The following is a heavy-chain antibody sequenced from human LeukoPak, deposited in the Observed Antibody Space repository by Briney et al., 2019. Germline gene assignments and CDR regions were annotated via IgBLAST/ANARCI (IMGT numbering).Heavy chain of an antibody. CDR2: IREERGQE. V-gene: IGHV3-7*03. D-gene: IGHD5-18*01. J-gene: IGHJ5*02. Sequence: PGGSLRLSCVASGLTVSNHWMSWVRQAPGKGLEWVANIREERGQEYYVDPVKGRFTISKNSAKNLLYLQMNTLRVEDTAMYYCASLDTAKQPLANHWGQGTLVTVSS. CDR1: GLTVSNHW. CDR3: ASLDTAKQPLANH.